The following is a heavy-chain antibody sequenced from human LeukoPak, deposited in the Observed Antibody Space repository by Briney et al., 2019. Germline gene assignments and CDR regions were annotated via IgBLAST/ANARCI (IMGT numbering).Heavy chain of an antibody. Sequence: PGGSLRLSCAASGFTFSEPWMTWVRQVPGQGLEWVAHINHEGGCIQYVDSVKGQFTISRDNAKGSVYLQMNSLRAEDTAIYHCATYINWVAGDVWGQGTTVIVSS. J-gene: IGHJ6*02. D-gene: IGHD1-1*01. CDR1: GFTFSEPW. V-gene: IGHV3-7*01. CDR2: INHEGGCI. CDR3: ATYINWVAGDV.